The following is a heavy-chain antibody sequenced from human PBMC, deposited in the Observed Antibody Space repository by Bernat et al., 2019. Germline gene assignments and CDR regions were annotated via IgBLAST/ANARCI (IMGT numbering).Heavy chain of an antibody. CDR3: AKERDSSNWYGGGFDY. V-gene: IGHV3-30*04. D-gene: IGHD6-13*01. J-gene: IGHJ4*02. Sequence: QVQLVESGGGVVQPGRSLRLSCAASGFTFSSYAMHWVRQAPGKGLGWVAVISYDGRNKYYADGVKDRLTISRDNSQNTLYLQMNSLGVEDTAVYYCAKERDSSNWYGGGFDYWGQGTLVTVSS. CDR2: ISYDGRNK. CDR1: GFTFSSYA.